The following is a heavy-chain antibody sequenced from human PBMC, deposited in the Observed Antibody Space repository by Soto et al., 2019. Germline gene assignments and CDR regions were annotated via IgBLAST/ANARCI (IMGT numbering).Heavy chain of an antibody. CDR1: GESISSGGYY. J-gene: IGHJ4*02. D-gene: IGHD6-6*01. V-gene: IGHV4-31*03. CDR3: ARASSSSSAADY. CDR2: IYDSESA. Sequence: QVQLQESGPGLVKPSQTLSLTCSVSGESISSGGYYWSWIRHHPGKGLEWIGYIYDSESAYYNPSLNSRVTISMDTSKTHFAMRLSSVTAADTAVYYCARASSSSSAADYWGQGTLATVSS.